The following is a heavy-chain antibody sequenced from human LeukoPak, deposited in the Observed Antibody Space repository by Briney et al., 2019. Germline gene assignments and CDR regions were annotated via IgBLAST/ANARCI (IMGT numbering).Heavy chain of an antibody. CDR1: GYTFTGYY. D-gene: IGHD3-3*01. J-gene: IGHJ6*03. Sequence: ASVKVSCKASGYTFTGYYMHWVRQAPGQGLEWMGWINPNSGGTNYAQKFQGRVTMTRDTSISTAYMELSRLRSDDTAVYYCARGKVLRFLEWLPPGYMDVWGKGTTVTVSS. V-gene: IGHV1-2*02. CDR3: ARGKVLRFLEWLPPGYMDV. CDR2: INPNSGGT.